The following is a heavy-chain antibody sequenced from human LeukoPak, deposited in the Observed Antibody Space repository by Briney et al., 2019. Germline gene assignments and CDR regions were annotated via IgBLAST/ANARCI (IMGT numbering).Heavy chain of an antibody. D-gene: IGHD3-10*01. V-gene: IGHV4-39*07. J-gene: IGHJ5*02. CDR2: VHYSGTT. Sequence: SETLSLTCSVSGGSISLSYYYWGWIRQPPGKALEWIGSVHYSGTTSYNPSLKSRVTISVDTSKNQFSLKLSSVTAADTAVYYCARVVGGSGTRLGRWFDPWGQGTLVTVSS. CDR3: ARVVGGSGTRLGRWFDP. CDR1: GGSISLSYYY.